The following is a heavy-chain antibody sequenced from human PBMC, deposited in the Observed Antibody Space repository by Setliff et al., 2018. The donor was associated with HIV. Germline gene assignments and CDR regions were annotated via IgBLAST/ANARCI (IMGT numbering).Heavy chain of an antibody. J-gene: IGHJ3*02. Sequence: SETLSLTCSVSDDSFGSHFWSWIRQPPGKGLEYIGYIYYSGSTNYNPSLESRVTISIDMSKNQFSLKLSSVTPADTAVYYCASHAPYTSSWNAAAFDIWGQGTMVTVTS. V-gene: IGHV4-59*11. CDR1: DDSFGSHF. D-gene: IGHD6-13*01. CDR3: ASHAPYTSSWNAAAFDI. CDR2: IYYSGST.